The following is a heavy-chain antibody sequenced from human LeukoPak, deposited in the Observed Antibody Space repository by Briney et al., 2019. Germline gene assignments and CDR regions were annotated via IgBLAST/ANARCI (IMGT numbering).Heavy chain of an antibody. CDR1: GFTVSSNY. CDR2: ISGGGSTI. CDR3: AKDGPSDGYNAFDY. Sequence: GGSLRLSCAASGFTVSSNYMSWVRQAPGKGLEWVSYISGGGSTIYYADSVKGRFTISRDNAKNSLYLQMNSLRAEDTAVYYCAKDGPSDGYNAFDYWGQGTLVTVSS. D-gene: IGHD5-24*01. V-gene: IGHV3-11*04. J-gene: IGHJ4*02.